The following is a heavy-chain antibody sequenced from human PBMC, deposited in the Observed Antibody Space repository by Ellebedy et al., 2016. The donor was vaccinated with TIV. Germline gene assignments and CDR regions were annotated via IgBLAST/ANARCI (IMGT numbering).Heavy chain of an antibody. D-gene: IGHD3-16*01. CDR2: INAGNGNT. CDR1: GYTFTSYA. V-gene: IGHV1-3*01. CDR3: AAFRAGGARDFVY. Sequence: AASVKVSCKASGYTFTSYAMHWVRQAPGQRLEWMGWINAGNGNTKYSQKFQGRVTITRDTSASTAYMELSSLRSEDTAVYYCAAFRAGGARDFVYWGQGTLVTVSS. J-gene: IGHJ4*02.